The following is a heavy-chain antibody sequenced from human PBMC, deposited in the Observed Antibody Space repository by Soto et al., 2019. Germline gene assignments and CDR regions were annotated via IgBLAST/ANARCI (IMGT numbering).Heavy chain of an antibody. CDR1: GGSFSSYY. J-gene: IGHJ5*02. D-gene: IGHD2-2*01. CDR3: ATHCSSTSCYYTFDP. CDR2: INHYGST. Sequence: QVQLQQWGAGLLKPSETLSLTCAVYGGSFSSYYWSWIRQPPGKGLEWIGQINHYGSTDYNPSLKSRFTISVDTSKNHFSLRLSSVTAADTAMYYCATHCSSTSCYYTFDPWGQGTLVTVSS. V-gene: IGHV4-34*01.